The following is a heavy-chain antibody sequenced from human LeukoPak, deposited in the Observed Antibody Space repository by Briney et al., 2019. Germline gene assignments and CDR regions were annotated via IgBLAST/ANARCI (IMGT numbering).Heavy chain of an antibody. CDR2: IYTSGST. Sequence: SQTLSLTCTVSGGSISSGSYYWSWIRQPAGKGLEWIGRIYTSGSTNYNPSLKSRVTISVDTSKNQFSLKLSSVTAADTAVYYCARDSPYYYGSGSATYYMDVWGKGTTVTISS. CDR1: GGSISSGSYY. V-gene: IGHV4-61*02. J-gene: IGHJ6*03. D-gene: IGHD3-10*01. CDR3: ARDSPYYYGSGSATYYMDV.